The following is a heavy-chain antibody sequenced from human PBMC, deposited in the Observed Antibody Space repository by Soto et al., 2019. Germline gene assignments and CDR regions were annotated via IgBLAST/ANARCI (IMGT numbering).Heavy chain of an antibody. CDR3: ARDRPTALGSFFDY. J-gene: IGHJ4*02. D-gene: IGHD4-4*01. V-gene: IGHV3-30-3*01. CDR2: ISYDGSNK. CDR1: GFTFSSYA. Sequence: PGGSLRLSCAASGFTFSSYAMHWVRQAPGKGLEWVAVISYDGSNKYYADSVKGRFTISRDYFKNTVYVEMNSLRAEDTAVYYCARDRPTALGSFFDYWGQGTLVTVSS.